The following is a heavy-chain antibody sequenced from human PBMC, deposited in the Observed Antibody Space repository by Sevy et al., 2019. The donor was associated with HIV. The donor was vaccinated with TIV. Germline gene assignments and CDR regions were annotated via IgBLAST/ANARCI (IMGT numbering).Heavy chain of an antibody. J-gene: IGHJ6*03. V-gene: IGHV3-7*03. CDR1: GFTFSSYW. CDR3: ARNPLDCSSTSCNGVYYYYYYMDV. D-gene: IGHD2-2*01. CDR2: IKQDGSEK. Sequence: GGSLRLSCAASGFTFSSYWMSWVRQAPGKGLEWVANIKQDGSEKYYVDSVKGRFTISRDNAKNSLYLQMNSLRAEDTAEYYCARNPLDCSSTSCNGVYYYYYYMDVWGKGTTVTVSS.